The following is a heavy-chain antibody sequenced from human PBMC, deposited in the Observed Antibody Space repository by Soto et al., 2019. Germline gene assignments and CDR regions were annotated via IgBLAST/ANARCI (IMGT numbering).Heavy chain of an antibody. CDR2: IIPIFGTA. CDR1: GGTFSSYA. D-gene: IGHD3-3*01. CDR3: ASQPVVDFWSGYTGGYYYYYGMDV. V-gene: IGHV1-69*13. Sequence: SVKVSCKASGGTFSSYAISWVRQAPGQRIKWMGGIIPIFGTANYAQKFQGRVTITADESTSTAYMELSSLRSEDTAVYYCASQPVVDFWSGYTGGYYYYYGMDVWGQGTTVTVSS. J-gene: IGHJ6*02.